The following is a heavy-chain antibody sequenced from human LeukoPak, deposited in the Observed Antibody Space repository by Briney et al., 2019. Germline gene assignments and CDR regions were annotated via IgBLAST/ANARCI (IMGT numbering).Heavy chain of an antibody. J-gene: IGHJ4*02. V-gene: IGHV3-23*01. CDR1: GFTFSSYA. Sequence: PGGSLRLSCAASGFTFSSYAMSWVRQAPGKGLEGVSAISGSGGSTYYADSVKGRFTISRDNSKNTLYLQMNSLRAEDTAVYYCAEEFNVRYDSSGYWGQGTLVTVSS. CDR2: ISGSGGST. CDR3: AEEFNVRYDSSGY. D-gene: IGHD3-22*01.